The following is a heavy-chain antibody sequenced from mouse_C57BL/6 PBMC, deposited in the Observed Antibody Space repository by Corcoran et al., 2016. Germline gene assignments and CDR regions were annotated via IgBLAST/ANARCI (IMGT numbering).Heavy chain of an antibody. CDR1: GYTFTTYG. CDR2: INTYSGVP. J-gene: IGHJ2*01. CDR3: ARSSGSSFDY. V-gene: IGHV9-3*01. D-gene: IGHD1-1*01. Sequence: QIQLVQSGPELKKPGETVKISCKASGYTFTTYGMSWVKQAPGKGLKWMGWINTYSGVPTYADDFKGRFAFSLETSASTAYLQINNLKNEDMATYFCARSSGSSFDYWGQGTTLAVSS.